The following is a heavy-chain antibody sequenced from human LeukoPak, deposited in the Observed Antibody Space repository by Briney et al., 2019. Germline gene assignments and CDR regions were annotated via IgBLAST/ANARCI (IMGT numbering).Heavy chain of an antibody. J-gene: IGHJ4*02. CDR2: ISSSGSTI. D-gene: IGHD3-22*01. CDR3: ARTYYYDSSGYYPGYFDY. CDR1: GFTFSDYY. V-gene: IGHV3-11*04. Sequence: GGSLRLSCAASGFTFSDYYMSWIRQAPGKGLEWVSYISSSGSTIYYADSVKGRFTFSRGNAKNSLYLQMNSLRAEDTAVYYCARTYYYDSSGYYPGYFDYWGQGTLVTVSS.